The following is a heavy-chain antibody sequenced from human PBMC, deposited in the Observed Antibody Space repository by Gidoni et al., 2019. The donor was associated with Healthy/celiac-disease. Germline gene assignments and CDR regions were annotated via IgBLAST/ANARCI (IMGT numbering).Heavy chain of an antibody. CDR3: ARTPWASTLSFDY. D-gene: IGHD3-16*01. V-gene: IGHV3-11*01. Sequence: QVQLVESGGGLVKPGGSLRLSCAASGFTFSDYYMSWIRQAPGKGLEWVAYISSIGSTRSYADSVKGRFTISRDNAKNSLYLQMNSLRAEDTAVYYCARTPWASTLSFDYWGQGTLVTVSS. CDR2: ISSIGSTR. CDR1: GFTFSDYY. J-gene: IGHJ4*02.